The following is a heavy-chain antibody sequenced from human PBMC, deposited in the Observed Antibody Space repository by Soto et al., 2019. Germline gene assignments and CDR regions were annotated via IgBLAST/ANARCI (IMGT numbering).Heavy chain of an antibody. D-gene: IGHD3-3*01. V-gene: IGHV1-8*01. CDR3: ARGITIFGVVPG. J-gene: IGHJ4*02. Sequence: QVQLVQSGAEVKKPGASVKVSCKASGYTFTSYDINWVRQATGQGIEWMGWMNPNSGNTGYAQKFQGRVTMTRNTSISTAYMELSSLRSEDTAVDYCARGITIFGVVPGWGQGTLVTVSS. CDR2: MNPNSGNT. CDR1: GYTFTSYD.